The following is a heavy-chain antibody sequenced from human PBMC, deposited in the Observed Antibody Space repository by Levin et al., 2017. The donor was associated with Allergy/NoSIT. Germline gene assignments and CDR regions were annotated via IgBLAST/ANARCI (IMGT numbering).Heavy chain of an antibody. CDR1: GFTFSSYA. J-gene: IGHJ4*02. Sequence: GESLKISCAASGFTFSSYAMHWVRQAPGKGLEWVAVISYDGSNKYYADSVKGRFTISRDNSKNTLYLQMNSLRAEDTAVYYCARDRSRSSSNPYFDYWGQGTLVTVSS. D-gene: IGHD6-13*01. CDR2: ISYDGSNK. V-gene: IGHV3-30-3*01. CDR3: ARDRSRSSSNPYFDY.